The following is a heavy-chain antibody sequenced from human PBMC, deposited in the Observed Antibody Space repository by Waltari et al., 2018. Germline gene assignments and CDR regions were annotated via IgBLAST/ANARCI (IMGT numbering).Heavy chain of an antibody. J-gene: IGHJ4*02. CDR1: GVTVSNNY. CDR2: IDSGGRT. Sequence: EVQLVESGGGLVQPGGSLTLSCAASGVTVSNNYMAWVRQPPGKGLEWGSMIDSGGRTYYVDSVKGRFTISRDSSKNTVFLQMNSLRPEDTAVYYCARDSGPWGGQGTLVTVSS. CDR3: ARDSGPW. V-gene: IGHV3-53*04. D-gene: IGHD1-26*01.